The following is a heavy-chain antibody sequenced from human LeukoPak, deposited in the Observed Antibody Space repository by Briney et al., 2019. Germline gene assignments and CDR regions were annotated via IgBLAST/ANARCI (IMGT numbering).Heavy chain of an antibody. CDR3: ARYTAMVAFHAHGFDI. V-gene: IGHV4-59*01. Sequence: PSETLSLTCTVSGGSISSYYWSWIRQPPGKGLEWIGYISYSGSTNYNPSLKSRVTISVDTSKNQFSLKLNSVTAADTAVYYCARYTAMVAFHAHGFDIWGRGTMVTVSS. J-gene: IGHJ3*02. CDR1: GGSISSYY. CDR2: ISYSGST. D-gene: IGHD5-18*01.